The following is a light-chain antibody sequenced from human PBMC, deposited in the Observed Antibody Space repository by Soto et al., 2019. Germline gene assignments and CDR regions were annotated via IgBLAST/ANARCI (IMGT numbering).Light chain of an antibody. J-gene: IGKJ5*01. V-gene: IGKV3D-15*01. CDR3: QQYTNWPPIT. CDR1: QSVSSN. CDR2: GAS. Sequence: EIVMTQSPATLSVSPGERATLSCRASQSVSSNLAWYQQKPGQAPRLLIYGASSRATGIPDRFSGSGSGTDFTLTISSLQSEDFAVYYCQQYTNWPPITFGQGTRLEI.